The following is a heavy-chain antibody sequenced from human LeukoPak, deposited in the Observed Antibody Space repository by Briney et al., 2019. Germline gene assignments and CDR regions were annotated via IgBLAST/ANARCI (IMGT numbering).Heavy chain of an antibody. D-gene: IGHD3-22*01. CDR1: GFTFSSYS. J-gene: IGHJ4*02. CDR3: ARSYYDSLEDYFDY. V-gene: IGHV3-48*04. CDR2: ISSSSSTI. Sequence: GGSLRLSCAASGFTFSSYSMNWVRQAPGEGLEWVSYISSSSSTIYYADSVKGRFIISRDNAKNSLYLQMNSLRAEDTAVYYCARSYYDSLEDYFDYWGQGTLVTVSS.